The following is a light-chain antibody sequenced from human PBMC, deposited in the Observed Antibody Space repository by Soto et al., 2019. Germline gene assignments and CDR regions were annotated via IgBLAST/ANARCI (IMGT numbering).Light chain of an antibody. Sequence: QSALTQPPSAPGTPRQRVTISCSGRTSTIGSNSVTWYQQLPGTAPKHLIYRSDQRPSGVPDRVSASKSGTSASLAISGLQSEDEADYYCAAWDDSLSGVAFGGGTKLTVL. CDR2: RSD. CDR1: TSTIGSNS. CDR3: AAWDDSLSGVA. V-gene: IGLV1-44*01. J-gene: IGLJ2*01.